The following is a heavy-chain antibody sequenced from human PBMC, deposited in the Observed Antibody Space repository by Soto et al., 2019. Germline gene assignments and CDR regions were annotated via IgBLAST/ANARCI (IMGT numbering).Heavy chain of an antibody. V-gene: IGHV3-30*18. CDR1: GFNFNTYG. CDR3: TKVGTLEVPYVPLEEYYFDF. J-gene: IGHJ4*02. Sequence: QVHLVESGGGVVQPGRSLRLSCEVSGFNFNTYGMHWVRQAPGKGLEWVAVISNDGRNKYYGDAVKVRFTVSRDNSRSTMYPQMDILRLEDTAVYYCTKVGTLEVPYVPLEEYYFDFWGQGTLVTV. CDR2: ISNDGRNK. D-gene: IGHD1-1*01.